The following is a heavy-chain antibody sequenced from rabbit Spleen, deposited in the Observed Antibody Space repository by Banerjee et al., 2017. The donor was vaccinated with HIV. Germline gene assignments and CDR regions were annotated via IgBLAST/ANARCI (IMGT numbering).Heavy chain of an antibody. CDR3: ARDTSSSFSSYGMDL. Sequence: QSLAESGGDLVKPGASLTLTCTASGVSFSYSSYMCWVRQAPGKGLEWIACIDAGSSGFTYFATWAKGRFTISKTSSTTVTLQMTRLTAADTATYFCARDTSSSFSSYGMDLWGQGTLVTVS. CDR2: IDAGSSGFT. CDR1: GVSFSYSSY. D-gene: IGHD1-1*01. J-gene: IGHJ6*01. V-gene: IGHV1S40*01.